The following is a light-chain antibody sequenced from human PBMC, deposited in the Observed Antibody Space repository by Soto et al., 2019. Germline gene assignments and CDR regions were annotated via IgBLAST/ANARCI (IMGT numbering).Light chain of an antibody. CDR1: HCVLYSSNNNNY. CDR2: WAL. CDR3: QQYYSMPLT. Sequence: DIVMTQSPDSLAVSLGEGATINCKSSHCVLYSSNNNNYLAGYKQTPGPPPRVVICWALTREPGVPDRFSGSGSGTEFTLTISSLQAEDVAVYYCQQYYSMPLTFGGGTKVDI. J-gene: IGKJ4*01. V-gene: IGKV4-1*01.